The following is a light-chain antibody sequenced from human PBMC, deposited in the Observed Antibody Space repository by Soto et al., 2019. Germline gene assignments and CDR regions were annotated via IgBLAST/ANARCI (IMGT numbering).Light chain of an antibody. Sequence: DVQVTQSPPTMTASVGDRVTITWRASQTISTWMAWYQQKPGKAPKLLVYDASTLQSGVPSRFSGSGSGTYFTLTITSLQPEDFATYYCLQHYTYPPTFGQGTKV. CDR1: QTISTW. CDR2: DAS. CDR3: LQHYTYPPT. V-gene: IGKV1-5*01. J-gene: IGKJ1*01.